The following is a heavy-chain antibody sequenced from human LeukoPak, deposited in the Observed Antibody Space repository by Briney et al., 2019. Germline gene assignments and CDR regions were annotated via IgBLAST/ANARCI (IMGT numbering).Heavy chain of an antibody. V-gene: IGHV3-23*01. CDR3: AKDLRTYGSGIYRLPTVIFDY. CDR1: GFTFSNYA. J-gene: IGHJ4*02. D-gene: IGHD3-10*01. Sequence: PGGSLRLSCAASGFTFSNYAMSWVRQAPGKGLEWVSSTIGSGGDTYYADSVKGRFTISRDNSKNTLYLQMNSLRAEDTAVYYCAKDLRTYGSGIYRLPTVIFDYWGQGTLVTVSS. CDR2: TIGSGGDT.